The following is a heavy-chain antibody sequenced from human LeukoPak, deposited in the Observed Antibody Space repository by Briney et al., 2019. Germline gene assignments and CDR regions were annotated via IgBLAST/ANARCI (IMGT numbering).Heavy chain of an antibody. Sequence: GGSLRLSCAASGFTFSNYWMHWVRQVPGKGLVWVSRINSDGSSTTYADSVKGRFTISRDNAKNTLYLQMNSRRAEDTAVYYCARGRYFDCLVWGQGTTVTVSS. CDR2: INSDGSST. CDR3: ARGRYFDCLV. V-gene: IGHV3-74*01. CDR1: GFTFSNYW. J-gene: IGHJ6*02. D-gene: IGHD3-9*01.